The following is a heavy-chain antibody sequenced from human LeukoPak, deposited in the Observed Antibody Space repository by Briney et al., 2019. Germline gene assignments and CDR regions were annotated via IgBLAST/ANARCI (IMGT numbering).Heavy chain of an antibody. J-gene: IGHJ3*01. Sequence: GGSLRLSCAASEFTFSSYGMHWVRQAPGKGLEWVAVIWYDGSNKYYADSVKGRFTISRDNSKNTLYLQMNSLRAEDTAVYYCARDSVVTTKHDAFDFWGQGTMVTVSS. D-gene: IGHD5-12*01. CDR2: IWYDGSNK. CDR3: ARDSVVTTKHDAFDF. CDR1: EFTFSSYG. V-gene: IGHV3-33*01.